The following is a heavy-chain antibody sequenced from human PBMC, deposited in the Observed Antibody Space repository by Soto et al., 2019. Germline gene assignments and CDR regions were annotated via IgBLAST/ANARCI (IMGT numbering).Heavy chain of an antibody. V-gene: IGHV3-33*01. CDR2: IWYDGSNK. D-gene: IGHD1-1*01. CDR1: GFTFSSYG. CDR3: ARDRDWNGIDY. Sequence: PGGSLRLSCAASGFTFSSYGMHWVRQAPGKGLEWVAVIWYDGSNKYYADSVKGRFTISRDNSKNTLYLQMNSLRAEDTAVYYCARDRDWNGIDYWGQGTLVTVSS. J-gene: IGHJ4*02.